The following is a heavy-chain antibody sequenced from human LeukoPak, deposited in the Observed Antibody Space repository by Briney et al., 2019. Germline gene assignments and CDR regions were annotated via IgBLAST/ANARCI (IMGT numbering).Heavy chain of an antibody. CDR3: ARPSNSGYDH. V-gene: IGHV5-51*01. D-gene: IGHD5-12*01. CDR2: IYPSDSDT. J-gene: IGHJ5*02. Sequence: GGSLKISCKASGYTSSTNWIGWVRQMPGKGLEWMGIIYPSDSDTRYSPSFQGQVTISADKSISTTYLQWSSLQASDTAMYYCARPSNSGYDHWGQGALVTVSS. CDR1: GYTSSTNW.